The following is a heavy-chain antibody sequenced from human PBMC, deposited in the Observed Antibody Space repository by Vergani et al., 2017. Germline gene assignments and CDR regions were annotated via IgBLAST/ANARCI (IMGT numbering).Heavy chain of an antibody. V-gene: IGHV1-8*03. Sequence: QVQLVQSGAEVKKPGASVKVSCKASRYTFTSYDINWVRQATGQGLEWMGWMNPNSGNTGYAQKFQGRVTITRNNSISTAYMALSSLRSEDTAVYYCATPRLRFSYYYFYCMDVWGQGTTVTVSS. CDR1: RYTFTSYD. D-gene: IGHD5-12*01. CDR2: MNPNSGNT. J-gene: IGHJ6*02. CDR3: ATPRLRFSYYYFYCMDV.